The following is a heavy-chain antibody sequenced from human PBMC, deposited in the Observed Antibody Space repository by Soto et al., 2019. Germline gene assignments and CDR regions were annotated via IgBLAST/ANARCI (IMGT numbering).Heavy chain of an antibody. V-gene: IGHV1-69*12. CDR1: GGTFRTAA. J-gene: IGHJ6*02. Sequence: QVHLEQSGAEVKKPGSSVKVSCKASGGTFRTAAVSWVRQAPGQGLEWLGGIMPVFRTTDYAQKFQGRVTHTADEYTSTAYMELSGLRSDDTAVYYCARDNDRPQLGGNYYYILDVWGQGTTITVSS. CDR3: ARDNDRPQLGGNYYYILDV. D-gene: IGHD2-8*01. CDR2: IMPVFRTT.